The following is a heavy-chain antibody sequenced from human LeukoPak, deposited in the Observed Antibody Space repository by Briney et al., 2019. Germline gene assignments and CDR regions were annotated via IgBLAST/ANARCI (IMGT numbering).Heavy chain of an antibody. V-gene: IGHV3-30*02. J-gene: IGHJ3*02. CDR2: IRYDGSNK. D-gene: IGHD3-3*01. Sequence: AGGSLRLSCTASGFTFGDYAISWFRQAPGKGLEWVAFIRYDGSNKYYAGSVKGRFTISRDNSKNTLYLQMNSLRAEDTAVYYCAKDGSPGYDFWSGYSGAFDIWGQGTMVTVSS. CDR1: GFTFGDYA. CDR3: AKDGSPGYDFWSGYSGAFDI.